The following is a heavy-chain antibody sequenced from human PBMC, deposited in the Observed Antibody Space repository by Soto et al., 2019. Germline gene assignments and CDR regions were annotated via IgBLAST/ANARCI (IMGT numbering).Heavy chain of an antibody. CDR3: AQRLRDYGLVHERANYFAP. J-gene: IGHJ5*02. CDR2: IYWVDDK. V-gene: IGHV2-5*02. D-gene: IGHD1-7*01. CDR1: GFSLSTTGVG. Sequence: QITLKESGPTLVRPTQTLTLTCTFSGFSLSTTGVGVGWIRQPPGKALEWLALIYWVDDKRYLPSLKTRLTITKDTAKNEVILTMTNMDTGKTATYYSAQRLRDYGLVHERANYFAPWGHGTLVTVSS.